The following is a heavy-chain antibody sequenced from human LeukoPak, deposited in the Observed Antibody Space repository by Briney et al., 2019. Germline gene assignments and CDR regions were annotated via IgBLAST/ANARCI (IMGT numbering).Heavy chain of an antibody. D-gene: IGHD6-19*01. Sequence: ASVKVSCKASGYTFTGYYMHWVRQAPGQGLEWMGWINPNSGGTNYAQKFQGWVTMTRDTSISTAYMELSRLRSDDTAVYYRAREAVSFVAVAKDGYFDFWGQGTLVTVSS. CDR3: AREAVSFVAVAKDGYFDF. J-gene: IGHJ4*02. CDR1: GYTFTGYY. CDR2: INPNSGGT. V-gene: IGHV1-2*04.